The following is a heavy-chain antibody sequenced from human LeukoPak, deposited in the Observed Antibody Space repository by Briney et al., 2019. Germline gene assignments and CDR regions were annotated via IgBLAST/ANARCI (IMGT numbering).Heavy chain of an antibody. D-gene: IGHD6-13*01. CDR3: AKSDEYSSSWLRYYYYYMDV. J-gene: IGHJ6*03. CDR2: ISGSGGST. CDR1: GFTFSSYA. Sequence: PGGSLRLSCAASGFTFSSYAMSWVRQAPGKGLEWVSAISGSGGSTYYADSVKGRFTISRDNSKNTLYLQMNSLRAEDTAVYYCAKSDEYSSSWLRYYYYYMDVWGKGTTVTVSS. V-gene: IGHV3-23*01.